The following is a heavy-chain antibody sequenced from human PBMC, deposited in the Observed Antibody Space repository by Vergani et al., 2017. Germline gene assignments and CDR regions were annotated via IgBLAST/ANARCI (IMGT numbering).Heavy chain of an antibody. CDR2: IKSKTDGGTT. D-gene: IGHD3-3*01. CDR1: GFTFSNAW. J-gene: IGHJ3*02. CDR3: TPSITIFGVVRNAFDI. V-gene: IGHV3-15*01. Sequence: EVQLLESGGGLVQPGGSLRLSCAASGFTFSNAWMSWVRQAPGKGLEWVGRIKSKTDGGTTDYAAPVKGRFTISRDDSKNTLYLQMNSLKTEDTAVYYCTPSITIFGVVRNAFDIWGQGTMVTVSS.